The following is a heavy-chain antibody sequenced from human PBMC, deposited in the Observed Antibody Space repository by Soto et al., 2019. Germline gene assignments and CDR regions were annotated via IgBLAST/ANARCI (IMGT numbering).Heavy chain of an antibody. CDR1: GYIFTSCG. J-gene: IGHJ4*02. V-gene: IGHV1-18*01. D-gene: IGHD6-19*01. Sequence: ASGKVSCKASGYIFTSCGISWVRQAPGQGLEWIGWINVFNGHTKYAQRFQGRFTISRDNSKNTLYLQIDSLRADDTAVYYCAKDLVARSLCCDYFDCWGQGTQVTVSS. CDR3: AKDLVARSLCCDYFDC. CDR2: INVFNGHT.